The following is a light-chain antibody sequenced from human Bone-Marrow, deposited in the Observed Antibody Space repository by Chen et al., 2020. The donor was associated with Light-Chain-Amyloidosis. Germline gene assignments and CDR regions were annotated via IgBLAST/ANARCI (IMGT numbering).Light chain of an antibody. V-gene: IGLV3-25*03. CDR1: DLPTEY. J-gene: IGLJ2*01. CDR2: RDT. Sequence: SYELTQPPSVSVSPGQTDRITCSGDDLPTEYAYWYQQKPGQAPVLVIHRDTERPSGISERFSGSSSGTTATLTISVVQAEDEADYHCQSADSSGTYEVIFGGGTKLTVL. CDR3: QSADSSGTYEVI.